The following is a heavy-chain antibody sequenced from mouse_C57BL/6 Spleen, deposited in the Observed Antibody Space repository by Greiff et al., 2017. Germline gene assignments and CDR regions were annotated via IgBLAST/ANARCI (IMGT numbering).Heavy chain of an antibody. CDR1: GYTFTDYY. CDR3: ARGGGYFDY. V-gene: IGHV1-19*01. J-gene: IGHJ2*01. CDR2: INPYHGGT. Sequence: EVQLQQSGPVLVKPGASVKMSCKASGYTFTDYYMNWVKQSQGKSLEWIGVINPYHGGTSYNQKFKGKATLTVDKSSSTAYMELNSLTSEDSAVYYCARGGGYFDYWGQGTTLTVSS.